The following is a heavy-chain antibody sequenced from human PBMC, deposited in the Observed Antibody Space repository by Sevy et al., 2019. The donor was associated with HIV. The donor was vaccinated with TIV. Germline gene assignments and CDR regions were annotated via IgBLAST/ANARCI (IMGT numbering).Heavy chain of an antibody. J-gene: IGHJ1*01. CDR2: INPNSGGT. CDR3: ARESLRGSIAAAGTEYFQH. Sequence: ASVKVSCKASGYTFTGYYMHWVRQAPGQGLEWMGWINPNSGGTNYAQKFQGRVTMTRDTSISTAYMELSRLRSDETAVYYCARESLRGSIAAAGTEYFQHWGQGTLVTVSS. V-gene: IGHV1-2*02. CDR1: GYTFTGYY. D-gene: IGHD6-13*01.